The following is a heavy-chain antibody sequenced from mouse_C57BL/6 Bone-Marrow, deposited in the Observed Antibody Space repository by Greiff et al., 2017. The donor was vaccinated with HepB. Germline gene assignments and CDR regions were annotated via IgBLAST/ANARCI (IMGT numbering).Heavy chain of an antibody. J-gene: IGHJ1*03. CDR1: GYSITSDY. Sequence: EVKLMESGPGLAKPSQTLSLTCSVTGYSITSDYWNGIRKFPGNKLEYMGYISYSGSTYYNPSLKSRISITRDTAKNQYYLQLNSVTTEDTATYYCARRKFHWYFDVWGTGTTVTVSS. CDR3: ARRKFHWYFDV. CDR2: ISYSGST. V-gene: IGHV3-8*01. D-gene: IGHD1-3*01.